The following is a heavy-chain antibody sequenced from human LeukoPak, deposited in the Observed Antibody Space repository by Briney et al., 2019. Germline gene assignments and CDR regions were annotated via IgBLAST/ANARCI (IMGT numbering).Heavy chain of an antibody. V-gene: IGHV1-2*02. CDR1: GYTFTSYD. D-gene: IGHD4-17*01. Sequence: ASVKVSCKASGYTFTSYDINWVRQAPGQGLEWMGWINPNSGGTNYAQKFQGRVTMTRDTSISTAYMELSRLRSDDTAVYYCARLLTTVTTGWFDPWGQGTLVTVSS. CDR3: ARLLTTVTTGWFDP. J-gene: IGHJ5*02. CDR2: INPNSGGT.